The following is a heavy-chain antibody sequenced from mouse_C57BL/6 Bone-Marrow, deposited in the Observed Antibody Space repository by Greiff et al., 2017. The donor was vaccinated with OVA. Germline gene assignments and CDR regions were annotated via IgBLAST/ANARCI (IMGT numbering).Heavy chain of an antibody. V-gene: IGHV2-9*01. D-gene: IGHD1-1*01. CDR1: GFSLTSYG. Sequence: VHLVESGPGLVAPSQSLSITCTVSGFSLTSYGVDWVRQPPGKGLEWLGVIWGGVSTNYNSALMSRLSISKDNSKSQVFLKMNSLQTDDTAMYYCAKHRYDGSSYGRDYAMDYWGQGTSVTVSS. CDR2: IWGGVST. CDR3: AKHRYDGSSYGRDYAMDY. J-gene: IGHJ4*01.